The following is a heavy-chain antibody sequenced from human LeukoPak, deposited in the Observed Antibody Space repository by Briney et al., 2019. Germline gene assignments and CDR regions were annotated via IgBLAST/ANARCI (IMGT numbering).Heavy chain of an antibody. J-gene: IGHJ4*02. Sequence: PGGSLRLSCAASGFTFSSYAMHWVRQAPGKGLEWVAVISYDGSNKYYADSVKGRFTISRDNSKNTLYLQMNSLRAEDTAVYYCARPPHYYDSSDYCDYWGQGTLVTVSS. V-gene: IGHV3-30*04. CDR2: ISYDGSNK. CDR3: ARPPHYYDSSDYCDY. CDR1: GFTFSSYA. D-gene: IGHD3-22*01.